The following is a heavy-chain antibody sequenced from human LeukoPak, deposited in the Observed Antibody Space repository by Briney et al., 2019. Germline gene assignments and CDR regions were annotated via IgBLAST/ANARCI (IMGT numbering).Heavy chain of an antibody. V-gene: IGHV3-30*18. Sequence: GGSLRLSCAASGFTFSSHGMHWVRQAPGKGLEWVTVISYDESNKYYADSVKGRFTISRDNSKNTLYLLMNSLRAEDTAVYYCAKDIGDCSGSCKYYFDYWGQGTLVTVSS. J-gene: IGHJ4*02. CDR3: AKDIGDCSGSCKYYFDY. D-gene: IGHD3-10*02. CDR1: GFTFSSHG. CDR2: ISYDESNK.